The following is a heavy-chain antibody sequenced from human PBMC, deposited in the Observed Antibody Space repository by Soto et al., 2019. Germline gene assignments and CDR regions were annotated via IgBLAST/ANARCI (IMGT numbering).Heavy chain of an antibody. J-gene: IGHJ4*02. CDR1: GGTFSRHA. CDR2: IIPIFGTA. Sequence: QVQLVQSGAEVRKPGSSVKVSCKASGGTFSRHAISWVGQAPGQGLEWMGGIIPIFGTANHAQKFQGRVTIIADEYKSTVYMELSSLRSEDTAMYYCARGWGYDSNDYYYAYWGQGTLVIVSS. V-gene: IGHV1-69*01. D-gene: IGHD3-22*01. CDR3: ARGWGYDSNDYYYAY.